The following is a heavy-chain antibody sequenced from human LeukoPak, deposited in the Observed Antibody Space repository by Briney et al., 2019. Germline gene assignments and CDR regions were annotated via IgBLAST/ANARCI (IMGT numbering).Heavy chain of an antibody. Sequence: SETLSLTCAVYGGSFSGYYWSWIRQPPGKGLEWIGEINHSGSTNYNPSLKSRVTISVDTSKNQFSLKLSSVTAADTAVYYCARDRVRPINDYYYYYTDVWGKGTTVTVSS. V-gene: IGHV4-34*01. CDR1: GGSFSGYY. CDR2: INHSGST. D-gene: IGHD1-1*01. CDR3: ARDRVRPINDYYYYYTDV. J-gene: IGHJ6*03.